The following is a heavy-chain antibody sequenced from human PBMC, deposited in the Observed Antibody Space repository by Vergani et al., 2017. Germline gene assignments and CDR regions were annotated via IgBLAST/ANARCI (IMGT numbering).Heavy chain of an antibody. CDR1: GCSISSYY. Sequence: QVQLQESGPGLVKPSATLSLTCTVSGCSISSYYWSWIRPPAGKGLEWIGRIYTSGSTNYNPSLKSRVTRSVDTCKNQFSLKLSSVTAADTASYYCARVTMVRGVASYYDGMDVWGQGTTVTVSS. V-gene: IGHV4-4*07. D-gene: IGHD3-10*01. CDR2: IYTSGST. CDR3: ARVTMVRGVASYYDGMDV. J-gene: IGHJ6*02.